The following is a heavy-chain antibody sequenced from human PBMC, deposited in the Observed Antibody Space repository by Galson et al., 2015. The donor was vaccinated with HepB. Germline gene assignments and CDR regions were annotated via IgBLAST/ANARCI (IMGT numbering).Heavy chain of an antibody. D-gene: IGHD3-10*01. V-gene: IGHV3-7*05. CDR2: IKEDGSEK. Sequence: FLRLSCAASEFILSMYWMNWVRQAPGKGLEWVANIKEDGSEKNYVDSVKGRFTIARDNAKNSLYLQMNSLRAEDTAVYYCARVKRGEWYSFYYYGMDVWGRGTTVTVSS. CDR3: ARVKRGEWYSFYYYGMDV. CDR1: EFILSMYW. J-gene: IGHJ6*02.